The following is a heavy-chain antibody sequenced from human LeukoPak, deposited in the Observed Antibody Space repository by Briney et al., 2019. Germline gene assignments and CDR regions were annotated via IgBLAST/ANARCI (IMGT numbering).Heavy chain of an antibody. CDR2: ISSSSSTI. J-gene: IGHJ4*02. CDR1: GFTFSSYS. CDR3: ARDGEQQLVPYYFDY. V-gene: IGHV3-48*04. D-gene: IGHD6-13*01. Sequence: PGGSLRLSCAASGFTFSSYSMNWVRQAPGKGLEWVSYISSSSSTIYYADSVKGRFTISRDNAKNSLYLQMNSLRAEDTAVYYCARDGEQQLVPYYFDYWGQGTLVTVSS.